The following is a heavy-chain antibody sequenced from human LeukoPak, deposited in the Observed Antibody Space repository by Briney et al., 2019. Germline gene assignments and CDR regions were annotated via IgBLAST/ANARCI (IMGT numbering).Heavy chain of an antibody. V-gene: IGHV3-33*01. D-gene: IGHD5-18*01. CDR3: AGESIQLWKGGHNWFDP. CDR1: GFTFSSYG. CDR2: IWYDGSNK. Sequence: GRSLRLSCAASGFTFSSYGMHWVRQAPGKGLEWVAVIWYDGSNKYYADSVKGRFTISRDNSKNTLYLQMNSLRAEDKAVYYCAGESIQLWKGGHNWFDPWGQGTLVTVSS. J-gene: IGHJ5*02.